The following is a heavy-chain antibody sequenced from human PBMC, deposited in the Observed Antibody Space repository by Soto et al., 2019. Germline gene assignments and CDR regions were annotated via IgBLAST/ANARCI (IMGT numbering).Heavy chain of an antibody. J-gene: IGHJ6*03. CDR2: TYHRSKWYN. CDR1: GDSVSRSSAA. Sequence: SQTLSLTCAISGDSVSRSSAASNWIRQSPSRGLEWLGRTYHRSKWYNDYAVSVKSRITINPDTSKRQFSLQLKSVTAADTAIYYCARTVLGPDILADQFVDYYYYMDVWGQGTTVTVSS. CDR3: ARTVLGPDILADQFVDYYYYMDV. V-gene: IGHV6-1*01. D-gene: IGHD3-9*01.